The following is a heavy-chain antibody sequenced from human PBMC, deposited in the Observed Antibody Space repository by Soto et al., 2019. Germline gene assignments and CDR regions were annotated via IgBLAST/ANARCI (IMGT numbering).Heavy chain of an antibody. CDR2: INPNSGGT. Sequence: ASVKVSCKASGYTFTGYYMHWVRQAPGQGLEWMGWINPNSGGTNYAQKLQGRVTMTTDTSTSTAYMELRSLRSDDTAVYYCVVAAQPYYFDYWGQGTLVTVSS. CDR3: VVAAQPYYFDY. D-gene: IGHD2-15*01. V-gene: IGHV1-2*02. CDR1: GYTFTGYY. J-gene: IGHJ4*02.